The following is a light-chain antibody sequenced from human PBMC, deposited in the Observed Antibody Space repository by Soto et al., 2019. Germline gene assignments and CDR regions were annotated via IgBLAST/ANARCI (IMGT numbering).Light chain of an antibody. V-gene: IGKV3-15*01. CDR3: QQSNNWPRT. CDR2: GAS. CDR1: QSVGHN. J-gene: IGKJ1*01. Sequence: DIVMTQSPVTLSVSPGDRATLSCRASQSVGHNLAWFQQKPGQAPRLLIYGASAGATGIPDRFSGSGFGTECTLTISSLQSEDLAVYYGQQSNNWPRTFGQGTKVEMK.